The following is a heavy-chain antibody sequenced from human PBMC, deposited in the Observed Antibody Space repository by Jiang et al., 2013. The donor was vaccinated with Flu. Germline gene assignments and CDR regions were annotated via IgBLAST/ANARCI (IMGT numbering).Heavy chain of an antibody. CDR1: GYTFTGYY. Sequence: GAEVKKPGASVKVSCKASGYTFTGYYMHWVRQAPGQGLEWMGWINPNSGGTNYAQKFQGWVTMTRDTSISTAYMELSRLRSDDTAVYYCAREMVWGSGSYLGFDYWGQGTLVTVSS. CDR3: AREMVWGSGSYLGFDY. V-gene: IGHV1-2*04. D-gene: IGHD3-10*01. J-gene: IGHJ4*02. CDR2: INPNSGGT.